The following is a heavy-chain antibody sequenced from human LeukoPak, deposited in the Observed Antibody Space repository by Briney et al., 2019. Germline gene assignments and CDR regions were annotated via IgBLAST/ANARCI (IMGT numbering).Heavy chain of an antibody. Sequence: PGGSLRLPCGASGITFRNTWMTWVGRSPGKGREGLAIIMPDGSDKYHVDSVKGRFTISRDNAKNTLYLQMSSLRAEDTAVYDGAGGGHRHKEFWGQGTMVTVSS. CDR2: IMPDGSDK. CDR1: GITFRNTW. V-gene: IGHV3-7*04. J-gene: IGHJ4*02. CDR3: AGGGHRHKEF. D-gene: IGHD3-10*01.